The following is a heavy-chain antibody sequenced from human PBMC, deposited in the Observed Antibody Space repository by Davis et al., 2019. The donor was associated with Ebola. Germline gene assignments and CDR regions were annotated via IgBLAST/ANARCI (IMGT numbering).Heavy chain of an antibody. Sequence: ASVKVSCKASGYSFTNYAVHWVRQAPGQGLEWMGIINPSGGSTSYAQKFQGRVTITRDTSTSTVYMELSSLRSEDTAVYYCARESIFGVVIMDRVFDYWGQGTLVTVSS. CDR2: INPSGGST. CDR3: ARESIFGVVIMDRVFDY. CDR1: GYSFTNYA. D-gene: IGHD3-3*01. V-gene: IGHV1-46*01. J-gene: IGHJ4*02.